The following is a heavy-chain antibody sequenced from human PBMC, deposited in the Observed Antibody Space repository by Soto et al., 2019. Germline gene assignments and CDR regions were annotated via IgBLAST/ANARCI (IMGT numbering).Heavy chain of an antibody. CDR2: IYYSGGT. CDR3: ARAGRAVAPFQH. J-gene: IGHJ1*01. D-gene: IGHD6-19*01. CDR1: GGSISSSSYY. Sequence: SSETLSLTCTVSGGSISSSSYYWGWIRQPPGKGLEWIGSIYYSGGTNYNPSLKSRVTVSVDTSKNQFSLRLNSVTAADTAVYYCARAGRAVAPFQHWGQGTQVTVSS. V-gene: IGHV4-39*07.